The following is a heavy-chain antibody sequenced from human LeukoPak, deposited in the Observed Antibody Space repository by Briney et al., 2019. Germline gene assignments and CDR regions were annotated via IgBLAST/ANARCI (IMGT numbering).Heavy chain of an antibody. CDR3: ATPPTYSSSWYPFEY. CDR2: ISYDGSKK. CDR1: GFTFSSYG. V-gene: IGHV3-30*03. J-gene: IGHJ4*02. D-gene: IGHD6-13*01. Sequence: GGSLRLSCAASGFTFSSYGMHWVRQAPRKGLEGGAVISYDGSKKYYADSVKGRFTISRDNSKNTLYLQMNSLRAEDTAVYYCATPPTYSSSWYPFEYWGPGTLVTVCS.